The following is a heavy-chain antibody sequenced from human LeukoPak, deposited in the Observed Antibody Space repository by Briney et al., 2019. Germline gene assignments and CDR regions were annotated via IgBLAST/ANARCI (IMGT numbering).Heavy chain of an antibody. J-gene: IGHJ4*02. CDR2: IYYSGST. V-gene: IGHV4-59*06. CDR3: AREHVSGIAAAGNMDYFDY. Sequence: SETLSLTCTVSGGSISSYYWTWIRQPPGKGLEWIGYIYYSGSTYYNPSLKSRVTISVDTSKNQFSLKLSSVTAADTAVYYCAREHVSGIAAAGNMDYFDYWGQGTLVTVSS. D-gene: IGHD6-13*01. CDR1: GGSISSYY.